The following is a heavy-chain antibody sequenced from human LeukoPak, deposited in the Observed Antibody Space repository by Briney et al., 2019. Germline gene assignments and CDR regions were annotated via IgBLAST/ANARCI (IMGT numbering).Heavy chain of an antibody. CDR3: AKGIYDYVWGSAPDY. CDR2: ISGSGSGI. J-gene: IGHJ4*02. CDR1: GITFNTYA. Sequence: GGSLRLSCAASGITFNTYAMAWVRQAPGKGLEWVSSISGSGSGIFYADSVKGRFTISRDNSDNTLYLQLSRLRAEDTALYYCAKGIYDYVWGSAPDYWGRGTLVTVCS. D-gene: IGHD3-16*01. V-gene: IGHV3-23*01.